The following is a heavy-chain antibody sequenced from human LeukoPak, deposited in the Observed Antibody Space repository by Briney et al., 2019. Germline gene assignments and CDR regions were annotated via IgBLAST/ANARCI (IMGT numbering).Heavy chain of an antibody. CDR3: ARERSPYYYGSGSWGYAFDI. D-gene: IGHD3-10*01. J-gene: IGHJ3*02. V-gene: IGHV3-23*01. CDR1: GFTFSSYG. Sequence: GGTLRLSCAASGFTFSSYGMSWVRQAPGKGLEWVSAISGSGGSTYYADSVKGRFTISRDNSKNTLYLQMNSLRAEDTAVYYCARERSPYYYGSGSWGYAFDIWGQGTMVTVSS. CDR2: ISGSGGST.